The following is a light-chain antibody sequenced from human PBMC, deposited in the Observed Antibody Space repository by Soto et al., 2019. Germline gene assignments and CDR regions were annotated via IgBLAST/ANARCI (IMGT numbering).Light chain of an antibody. J-gene: IGKJ1*01. Sequence: EIVMTQSPATLSVSPGERATLSCRASQSVSSNFAWYQQKPGQAPRILIYGASTRATGIPARFSGSGSGTEFTLTISSLQSEDFAVYYCQQYNNWPRTFGQGTKVEIK. CDR3: QQYNNWPRT. V-gene: IGKV3-15*01. CDR2: GAS. CDR1: QSVSSN.